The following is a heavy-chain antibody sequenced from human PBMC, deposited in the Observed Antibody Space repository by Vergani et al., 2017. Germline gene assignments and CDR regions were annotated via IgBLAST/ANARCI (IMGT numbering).Heavy chain of an antibody. D-gene: IGHD2-15*01. CDR2: MDYSGST. V-gene: IGHV4-39*01. CDR1: GDSVISTDYH. Sequence: QVQLQESGPGLVKPSETLSLTCTVSGDSVISTDYHWGWIRQPPGKGLEWIGSMDYSGSTSYNPSLESRISISFETPQNQFSLRLTSVTAADTAVYYCASKRGACRAAYCHSYDFWGPGTLVSVSS. CDR3: ASKRGACRAAYCHSYDF. J-gene: IGHJ4*02.